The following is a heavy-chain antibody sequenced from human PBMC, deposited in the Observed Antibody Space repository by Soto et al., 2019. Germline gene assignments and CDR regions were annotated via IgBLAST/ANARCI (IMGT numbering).Heavy chain of an antibody. CDR1: GFTVDDYA. Sequence: ESGGGLVQPGRSLRLSCAASGFTVDDYAMHWVRQVPGKGLEWVSGISWNSDSIGYADSVKGRFTISRDNAKNSLYLQMNSLRAEDTALYYCAKVNRGRGWYDGMDVWGQGTTVTVSS. CDR3: AKVNRGRGWYDGMDV. CDR2: ISWNSDSI. J-gene: IGHJ6*02. V-gene: IGHV3-9*01. D-gene: IGHD6-19*01.